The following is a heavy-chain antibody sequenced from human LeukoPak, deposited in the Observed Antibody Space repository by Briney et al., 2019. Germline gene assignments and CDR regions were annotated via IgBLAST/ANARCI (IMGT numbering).Heavy chain of an antibody. Sequence: MSSETLSLTCGVYGGSYSDYYWSWIRQPPGKGLEWIGEINHSGNTNYNPSLKSRVTISVDTSKNQFSLKLTSVTAADTAVYYCAGYREYWDWHFDLWGRGAPVTVSP. CDR1: GGSYSDYY. D-gene: IGHD2-8*02. V-gene: IGHV4-34*01. J-gene: IGHJ2*01. CDR3: AGYREYWDWHFDL. CDR2: INHSGNT.